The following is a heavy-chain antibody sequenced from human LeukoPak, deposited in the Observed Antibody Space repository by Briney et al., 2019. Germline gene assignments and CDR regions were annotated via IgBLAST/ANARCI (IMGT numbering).Heavy chain of an antibody. V-gene: IGHV4-59*01. CDR2: IYYSGST. CDR1: GGSISSYY. D-gene: IGHD5-18*01. Sequence: SETLSLTCTVSGGSISSYYWSWIRQPPGKGLEWIGYIYYSGSTNYNPSLKSRVTISVDTSKNQFSLKLSSVTAADTAVYYCAGDPSSYGYGYWGQGTLVTVSS. CDR3: AGDPSSYGYGY. J-gene: IGHJ4*02.